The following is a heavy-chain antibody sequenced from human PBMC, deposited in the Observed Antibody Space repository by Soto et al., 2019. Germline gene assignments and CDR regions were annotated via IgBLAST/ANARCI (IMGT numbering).Heavy chain of an antibody. CDR1: GGSFSGYY. CDR2: INHSGST. Sequence: QVQLQQWGAGLLKPSETLSLTCAAYGGSFSGYYWSWIRQPPGKGLEWIGEINHSGSTNYNPSLKSRVTISVDTSKNQFSLKLSSVTAADTAVYYCASQTLKQRSSGVRYFVYWGQGTLVTVSS. J-gene: IGHJ4*02. V-gene: IGHV4-34*01. D-gene: IGHD6-13*01. CDR3: ASQTLKQRSSGVRYFVY.